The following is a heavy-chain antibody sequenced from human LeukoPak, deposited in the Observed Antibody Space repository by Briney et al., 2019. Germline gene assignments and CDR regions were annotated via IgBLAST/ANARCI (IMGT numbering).Heavy chain of an antibody. V-gene: IGHV4-38-2*02. CDR2: IYHSGST. D-gene: IGHD5-12*01. J-gene: IGHJ4*02. Sequence: SETLSLTCTVSGYSISICYYWGWIRQPPGKWLEWIGSIYHSGSTYYNPSLKSRVTISVDTSKNQFSLKLSSVTAADTAVYYCARDVTPDIVATYYFDYWGQGTLVTVSS. CDR1: GYSISICYY. CDR3: ARDVTPDIVATYYFDY.